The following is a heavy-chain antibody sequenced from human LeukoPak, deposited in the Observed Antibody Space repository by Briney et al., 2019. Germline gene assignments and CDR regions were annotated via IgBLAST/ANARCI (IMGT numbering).Heavy chain of an antibody. CDR1: GGTFSSYA. CDR3: ARDRVVAAVNWFDP. V-gene: IGHV1-69*13. Sequence: SVKVSCKASGGTFSSYAISWVRQAPGQGLEWMGGIIPIFGTANYAQKFQGRVTITADESTGIAYMELSSLRSEDTAVYYCARDRVVAAVNWFDPWGQGTLVTVSS. CDR2: IIPIFGTA. D-gene: IGHD2-15*01. J-gene: IGHJ5*02.